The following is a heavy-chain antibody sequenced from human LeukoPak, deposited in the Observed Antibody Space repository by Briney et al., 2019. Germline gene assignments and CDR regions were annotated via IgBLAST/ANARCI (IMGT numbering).Heavy chain of an antibody. V-gene: IGHV3-11*01. CDR3: ARDALMYASYFDS. Sequence: PGGSLRLSCAASRFTFSDYYMSWIRQAPGKGLEWVSYISSSGSTIYYADSVKGRFTISRDNAKNSLYLQMNSLRDEDTAVYYCARDALMYASYFDSCGQGTLVTVSS. CDR2: ISSSGSTI. D-gene: IGHD2-8*01. J-gene: IGHJ4*02. CDR1: RFTFSDYY.